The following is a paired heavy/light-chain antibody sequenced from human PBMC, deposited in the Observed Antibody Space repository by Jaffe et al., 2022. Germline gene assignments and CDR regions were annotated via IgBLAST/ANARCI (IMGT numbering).Light chain of an antibody. CDR3: SSYAGSSTVV. V-gene: IGLV2-14*01. J-gene: IGLJ2*01. CDR1: SSDVGGYNY. Sequence: QSALTQPASVSGSPGQSITISCTGTSSDVGGYNYVSWYQQHPGKAPKLIIYEVSNRPSGVSNHFSGSKSGNTASLTISGLQAEDEADYYCSSYAGSSTVVFGGGTKLTVL. CDR2: EVS.
Heavy chain of an antibody. CDR2: INTNTRNP. CDR1: GYTFTDYG. CDR3: ARERGTLAFDI. J-gene: IGHJ3*02. V-gene: IGHV7-4-1*02. Sequence: QVQLVQSGSELKKPGASVKVSCKASGYTFTDYGMNWVRQAPGQGLEWMGWINTNTRNPTYAQGFTGRFVFSLDTSVSTAYLQISSLKAEDTAVYYCARERGTLAFDIWGQGTMVTVSS.